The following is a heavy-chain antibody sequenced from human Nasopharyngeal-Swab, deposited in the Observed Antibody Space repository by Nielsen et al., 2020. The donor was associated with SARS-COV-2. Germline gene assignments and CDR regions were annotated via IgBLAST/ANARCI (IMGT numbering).Heavy chain of an antibody. CDR2: ISSSSSTI. V-gene: IGHV3-48*01. Sequence: GGSLRLSCAASGFTFSSYSMNWVRQAPGKGLEWVSYISSSSSTIYYADSVKGRFTISRDNAKNSLYLQMNSLRAEDTAVYYCARDFGYYDFWSGPGGSYYFDYWGQGTLVTVSS. D-gene: IGHD3-3*01. CDR1: GFTFSSYS. CDR3: ARDFGYYDFWSGPGGSYYFDY. J-gene: IGHJ4*02.